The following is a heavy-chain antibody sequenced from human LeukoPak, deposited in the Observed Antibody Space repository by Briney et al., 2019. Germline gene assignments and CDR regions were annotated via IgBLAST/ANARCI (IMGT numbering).Heavy chain of an antibody. V-gene: IGHV1-69*13. CDR3: ARAIQDYYGDYYYYGMDV. CDR2: IIPIFGTA. Sequence: SVKVSCKASGGTFSSYAISWVRQAPGQGLEWMGGIIPIFGTANYAQKFQGRVTITADESTSTAYMELSSLRSEDTAVYYCARAIQDYYGDYYYYGMDVWGQGTTVTVSS. J-gene: IGHJ6*02. D-gene: IGHD3-10*01. CDR1: GGTFSSYA.